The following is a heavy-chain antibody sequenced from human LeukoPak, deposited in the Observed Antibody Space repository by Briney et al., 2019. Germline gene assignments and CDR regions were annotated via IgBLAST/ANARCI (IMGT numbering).Heavy chain of an antibody. D-gene: IGHD3-3*01. CDR3: ARQFLVGWSLSPFDH. Sequence: PGGSLRLSCVASGFTFTGYAFSWVRQTPGKGLEWVSTVTSVGPISYADSVKGRFTISRDTSNNTVSLQMNSLTVDDTALYFCARQFLVGWSLSPFDHCGQGSLVAVST. V-gene: IGHV3-23*01. CDR2: VTSVGPI. CDR1: GFTFTGYA. J-gene: IGHJ4*02.